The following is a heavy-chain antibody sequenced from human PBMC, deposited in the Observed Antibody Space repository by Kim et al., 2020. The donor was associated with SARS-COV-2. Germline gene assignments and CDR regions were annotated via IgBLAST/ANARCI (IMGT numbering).Heavy chain of an antibody. CDR3: ASYLMTTVVTSGAFDI. CDR2: IIPIFGTA. CDR1: GGTFSSYA. J-gene: IGHJ3*02. D-gene: IGHD4-17*01. V-gene: IGHV1-69*13. Sequence: SVKVSCKASGGTFSSYAISWVRQAPGQGLEWMGGIIPIFGTANYAQKFQGRVTITADESTSTAYMELSSLRSEDTAVYYCASYLMTTVVTSGAFDIWGQGTMVTVSS.